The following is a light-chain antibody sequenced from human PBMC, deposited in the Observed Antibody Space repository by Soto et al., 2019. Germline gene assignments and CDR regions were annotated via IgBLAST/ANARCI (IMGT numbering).Light chain of an antibody. CDR2: GAS. Sequence: IQMTQSPSSLSASVGDRVTITCRASQGIRNDLGWYQQKPGNDPRLLIYGASKRATGSPARFSGSGSGTDFTLTISSLQSEDFAVYYCQQYNNWPWTFGQGTKVDI. CDR1: QGIRND. J-gene: IGKJ1*01. CDR3: QQYNNWPWT. V-gene: IGKV1-17*01.